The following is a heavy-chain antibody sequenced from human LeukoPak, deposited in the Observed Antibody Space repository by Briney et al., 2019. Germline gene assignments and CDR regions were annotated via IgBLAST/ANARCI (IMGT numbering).Heavy chain of an antibody. D-gene: IGHD6-13*01. CDR3: ARAYSSSWYGGYYFDY. V-gene: IGHV1-8*01. Sequence: GASVKVSCKASGYTFTSYDINWVRQATGQGLEWMGWMNPNSGNTGYAQKFQGRVTMTRNTSISTAYMELSSLRSEDTAVYYCARAYSSSWYGGYYFDYWGQGSLVTVSS. CDR1: GYTFTSYD. CDR2: MNPNSGNT. J-gene: IGHJ4*02.